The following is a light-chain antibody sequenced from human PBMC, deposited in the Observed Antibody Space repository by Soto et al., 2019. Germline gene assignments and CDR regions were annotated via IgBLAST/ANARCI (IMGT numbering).Light chain of an antibody. Sequence: DIQVTQSPSSLSSSVGDRFTITFLASQDIAGYLAWYQHKPGRTPELLIHGASRLQSGVPARFSGSGSGTDFTLSINSLQPEDFATYYCQQAYSFPITFGQGTRLEIK. CDR3: QQAYSFPIT. J-gene: IGKJ5*01. CDR2: GAS. V-gene: IGKV1D-12*01. CDR1: QDIAGY.